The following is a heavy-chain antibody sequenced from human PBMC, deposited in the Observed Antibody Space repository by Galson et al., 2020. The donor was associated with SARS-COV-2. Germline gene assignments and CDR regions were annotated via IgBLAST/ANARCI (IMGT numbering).Heavy chain of an antibody. Sequence: PSETLSLTCAVSGYSISSGYYWGWIRQPPGKGLEWIGIIYHSGSTYYNPSLKSRVTISVDTSKNQFSLKLSSVTAADTAVYYCAREGGHTVVVAAAIYNWSQGTLVTVSS. CDR1: GYSISSGYY. J-gene: IGHJ4*01. CDR3: AREGGHTVVVAAAIYN. V-gene: IGHV4-38-2*02. CDR2: IYHSGST. D-gene: IGHD2-2*02.